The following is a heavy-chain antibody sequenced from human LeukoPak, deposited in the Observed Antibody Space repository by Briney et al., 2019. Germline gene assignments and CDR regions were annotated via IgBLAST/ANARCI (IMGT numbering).Heavy chain of an antibody. CDR1: GYTFSGYY. D-gene: IGHD3-10*01. V-gene: IGHV1-69*02. CDR3: ASGAFDI. CDR2: IIPILGIA. Sequence: SVKVSCKASGYTFSGYYMHWVRQAPGQGLEWMGRIIPILGIANYAQKFQGRVTITADKSTSTAYMELSSLRSEDTAVYYCASGAFDIWGQGTMVTVSS. J-gene: IGHJ3*02.